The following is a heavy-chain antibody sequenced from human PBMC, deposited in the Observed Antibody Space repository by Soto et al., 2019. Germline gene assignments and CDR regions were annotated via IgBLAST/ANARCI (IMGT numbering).Heavy chain of an antibody. D-gene: IGHD5-18*01. Sequence: EVQLVESGGGLVKPGGSLRLSCAASGFTFSNAWMNWVRQAPGKGLEWVGRIKSKTDGGTTDYAAPVKGRFTISRDDSKNTLYRQMNSLKTEDTAVYYCTTAWIQRWVRYYGMDVWGQGTTVTVSS. CDR3: TTAWIQRWVRYYGMDV. CDR1: GFTFSNAW. CDR2: IKSKTDGGTT. J-gene: IGHJ6*02. V-gene: IGHV3-15*07.